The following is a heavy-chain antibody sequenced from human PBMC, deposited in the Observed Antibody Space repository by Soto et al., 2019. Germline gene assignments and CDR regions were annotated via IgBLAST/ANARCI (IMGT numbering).Heavy chain of an antibody. D-gene: IGHD3-10*01. J-gene: IGHJ5*02. CDR1: GGSISSSY. CDR2: IYSSGST. CDR3: ARLNYGSGSYYWFDL. V-gene: IGHV4-59*08. Sequence: SETLSLTCSVSGGSISSSYWSWIRQPPGKGLEWIGYIYSSGSTNYNPSLESRVTISVDTSKNQFSLKLTSMTAADTAMYYCARLNYGSGSYYWFDLWGQGTLVTVS.